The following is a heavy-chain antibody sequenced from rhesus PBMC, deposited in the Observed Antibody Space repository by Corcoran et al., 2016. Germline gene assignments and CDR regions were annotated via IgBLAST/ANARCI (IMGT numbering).Heavy chain of an antibody. J-gene: IGHJ4*01. D-gene: IGHD4-29*01. V-gene: IGHV4-169*02. CDR2: IYGSGTST. Sequence: QLQLQESGPGLVKPSETLSVTCAVSGGSISSSYWSWIRQAPGKGLEWIGYIYGSGTSTNYNPALKSRVPLSVDTSKNQLSLKRSSVTAADTAVYYCASSPTVAGDYWGQGVLVTVSS. CDR1: GGSISSSY. CDR3: ASSPTVAGDY.